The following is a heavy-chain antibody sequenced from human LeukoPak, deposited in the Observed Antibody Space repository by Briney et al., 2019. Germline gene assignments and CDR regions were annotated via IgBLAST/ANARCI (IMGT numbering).Heavy chain of an antibody. CDR1: GFTFSSSA. D-gene: IGHD6-6*01. CDR3: GKERYGSSSVVDH. Sequence: GGSLRLSCAASGFTFSSSAMNWVRQAPGKGLEWVSGITGSGDSTYYADSVKGRFTISRDNSKNTVYLQMNSLRVEDTAVYHCGKERYGSSSVVDHWGHGTLVTVSS. J-gene: IGHJ4*01. V-gene: IGHV3-23*01. CDR2: ITGSGDST.